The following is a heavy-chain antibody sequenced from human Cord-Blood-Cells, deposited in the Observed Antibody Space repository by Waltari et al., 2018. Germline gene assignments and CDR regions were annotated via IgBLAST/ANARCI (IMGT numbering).Heavy chain of an antibody. D-gene: IGHD3-10*01. J-gene: IGHJ5*02. V-gene: IGHV4-34*01. Sequence: QVQLQQWGAGLLKPSETLSLTCAVYGGSFSGYYWSWIRQPPGKGLDWIGELNHSRSTNHTPSLKSQVTISVDTSKNQFSRKLSSVTAADTAVYYCARVDYYGSGSYNWFDPWGQGTLVTVSS. CDR3: ARVDYYGSGSYNWFDP. CDR2: LNHSRST. CDR1: GGSFSGYY.